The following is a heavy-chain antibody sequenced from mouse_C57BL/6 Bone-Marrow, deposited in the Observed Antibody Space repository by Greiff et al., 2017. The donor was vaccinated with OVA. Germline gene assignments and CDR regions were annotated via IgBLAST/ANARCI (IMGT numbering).Heavy chain of an antibody. CDR2: IDPENGDT. CDR1: GFNIKDDY. Sequence: EVQLQQSGAELVRPGASVKLSCTASGFNIKDDYMHWVKQRPEQGLEWIGWIDPENGDTEYASKFQGKATITADTSSNTAYLQLSSLTSEDTAVYYCTTRGGYYPWFAYWGQGTLVTVSA. D-gene: IGHD2-3*01. V-gene: IGHV14-4*01. CDR3: TTRGGYYPWFAY. J-gene: IGHJ3*01.